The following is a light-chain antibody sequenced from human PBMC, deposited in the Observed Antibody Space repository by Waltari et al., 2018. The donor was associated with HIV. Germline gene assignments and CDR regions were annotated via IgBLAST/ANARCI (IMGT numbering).Light chain of an antibody. CDR1: QTISSW. V-gene: IGKV1-5*03. CDR3: QNYNTYPYT. Sequence: DIQLTQSPSNLSASVGDRVSITCRASQTISSWLAWYQQKPGNAPKLLIFRASTLESGVPSRFSGSGSGTEFTLTISSLQPDDFSTYYCQNYNTYPYTFGQGTKLEIK. CDR2: RAS. J-gene: IGKJ2*01.